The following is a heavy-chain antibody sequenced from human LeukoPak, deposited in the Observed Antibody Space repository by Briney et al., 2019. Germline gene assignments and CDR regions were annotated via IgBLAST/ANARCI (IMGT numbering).Heavy chain of an antibody. CDR2: ISGSSGVI. V-gene: IGHV3-48*01. Sequence: HPGGSLRLSCAASGFTFSSDSMNWVRQGPGKGLEWVSFISGSSGVIYYADSVKGRFTISRDNSKNTLYLQMNSLRAEDTAVYYCARPMTTVTHDAFDIWGQGTMVTVSS. D-gene: IGHD4-11*01. J-gene: IGHJ3*02. CDR3: ARPMTTVTHDAFDI. CDR1: GFTFSSDS.